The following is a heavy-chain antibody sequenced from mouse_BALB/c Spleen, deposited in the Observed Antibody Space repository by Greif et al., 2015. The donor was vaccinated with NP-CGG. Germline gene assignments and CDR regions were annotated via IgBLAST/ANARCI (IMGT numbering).Heavy chain of an antibody. J-gene: IGHJ3*01. CDR1: GFTFSDYY. V-gene: IGHV5-4*02. Sequence: DVMLVESGGGLVKPGGSLKLSCAASGFTFSDYYMYWVRQTPEKRLEWVATISDGGSYTYYPDSVKGRFTISRDNAKNNLYLQMSSLKSEDTAMYYCARERYDEGAFAYWGQGTLVTVSA. CDR3: ARERYDEGAFAY. D-gene: IGHD2-14*01. CDR2: ISDGGSYT.